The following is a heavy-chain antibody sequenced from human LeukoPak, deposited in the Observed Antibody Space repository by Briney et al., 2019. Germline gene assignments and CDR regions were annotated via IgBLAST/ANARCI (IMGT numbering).Heavy chain of an antibody. V-gene: IGHV3-7*01. J-gene: IGHJ4*02. CDR3: AKWGPHCVGDYCPALDS. D-gene: IGHD1-26*01. Sequence: GGSLRLSCVVSRFTFSNYWMSWVRQAPGKGLEWVANINQDGSKKVYADSMKGRFTISRDNAKESLYLQLNSLRADDTAVYYCAKWGPHCVGDYCPALDSWGQGTLVTVSS. CDR1: RFTFSNYW. CDR2: INQDGSKK.